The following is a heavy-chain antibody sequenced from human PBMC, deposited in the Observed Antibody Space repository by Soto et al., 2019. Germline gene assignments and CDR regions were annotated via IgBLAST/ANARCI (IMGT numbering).Heavy chain of an antibody. V-gene: IGHV3-74*01. CDR3: ARHGMDV. CDR1: GLTFSSNW. CDR2: ISSDGSST. J-gene: IGHJ6*02. Sequence: EMQLVESGGGLIQPGGSLRRSGAASGLTFSSNWMPWIRQTPGKGLVWVSNISSDGSSTNYADSVKGRFTISRDNAKKTLYLQVTSLRAEDTAVYYCARHGMDVWGQGTTVTVSS.